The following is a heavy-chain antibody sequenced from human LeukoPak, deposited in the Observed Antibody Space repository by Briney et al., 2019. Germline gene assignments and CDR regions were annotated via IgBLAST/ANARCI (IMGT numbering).Heavy chain of an antibody. V-gene: IGHV3-33*03. CDR3: AKDDSGTFDY. J-gene: IGHJ4*02. CDR1: GFSFSSYG. D-gene: IGHD5-12*01. CDR2: IWYDGSKE. Sequence: PGGSLRLSCAASGFSFSSYGMRWVRQAPGKGLEWVAVIWYDGSKEHYVDSVKGRFTISRDNAKNTVFLQMNSLRVEDSAVYYCAKDDSGTFDYWGQGIPVIVSS.